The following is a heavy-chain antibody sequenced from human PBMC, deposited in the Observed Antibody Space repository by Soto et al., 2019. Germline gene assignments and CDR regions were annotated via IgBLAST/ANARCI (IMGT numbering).Heavy chain of an antibody. Sequence: QVQLVQSGAEVKKPGASVKVSCKASGYTFTSYDINWVRQATGQGLEWMGWMNPNSGNTGYAQKFQGRVTMTRNTSVSTAYIELSSLRSEDTAVYYCARKLLLGGGIDPWGQGTLVTVSS. J-gene: IGHJ5*02. CDR2: MNPNSGNT. V-gene: IGHV1-8*01. CDR1: GYTFTSYD. CDR3: ARKLLLGGGIDP. D-gene: IGHD2-15*01.